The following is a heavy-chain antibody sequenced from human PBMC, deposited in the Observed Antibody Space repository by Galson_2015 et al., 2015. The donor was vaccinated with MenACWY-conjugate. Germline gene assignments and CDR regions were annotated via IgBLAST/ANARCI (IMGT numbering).Heavy chain of an antibody. CDR2: IKKDGSEK. J-gene: IGHJ6*02. V-gene: IGHV3-7*03. Sequence: SLRLSCAVSGFTFRNYWMTWVRQAPGKGLEWVASIKKDGSEKYYVDSVKGRFTISRDNTKNSMYLEMNSLRAEDTAVYSCARGHYGMDVWGQGTTVTASS. CDR3: ARGHYGMDV. CDR1: GFTFRNYW.